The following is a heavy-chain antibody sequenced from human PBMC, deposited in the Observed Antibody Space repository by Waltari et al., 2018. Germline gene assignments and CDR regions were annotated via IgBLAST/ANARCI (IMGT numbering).Heavy chain of an antibody. J-gene: IGHJ4*02. Sequence: QVQLVESGGGVVQPGRSLRPSCAASGFTFSRYAMHWVRPAPGKGVEWVAVISYDGSNKYYADSVKGRFTISRDNSKNTLYLQMNSLRAEDTAVYYCARDPGVVGATYYFDYWGQGTLVTVSS. V-gene: IGHV3-30-3*01. D-gene: IGHD1-26*01. CDR1: GFTFSRYA. CDR3: ARDPGVVGATYYFDY. CDR2: ISYDGSNK.